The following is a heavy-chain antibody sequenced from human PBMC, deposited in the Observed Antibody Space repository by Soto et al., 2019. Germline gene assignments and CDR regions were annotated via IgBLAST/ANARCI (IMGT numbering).Heavy chain of an antibody. CDR3: ARDLRGHYGP. CDR2: VSGSSSYI. J-gene: IGHJ3*01. CDR1: GFNFRNFN. Sequence: GGSLRLSCEGSGFNFRNFNIIWVRQAPGKGLEWVSSVSGSSSYIYYADSVKGRFTVSRDNANNLVFLQMNGLRPEDTAMYYCARDLRGHYGPWGQGTMVTVSS. D-gene: IGHD4-17*01. V-gene: IGHV3-21*06.